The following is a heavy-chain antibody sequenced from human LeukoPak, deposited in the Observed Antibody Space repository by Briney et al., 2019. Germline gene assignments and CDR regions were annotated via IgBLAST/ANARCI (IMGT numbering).Heavy chain of an antibody. J-gene: IGHJ4*02. CDR2: ISDDGSNK. D-gene: IGHD6-19*01. V-gene: IGHV3-30*18. Sequence: GGSLRLSCAASGFTFSSYGMHWVRQAPGKGLEWVAVISDDGSNKYYGDSVKGRFTISRDNPKNTLYLQMNSLRAEDTAIYYCAKGLGSGWYSDYWGQGTLVTVSS. CDR3: AKGLGSGWYSDY. CDR1: GFTFSSYG.